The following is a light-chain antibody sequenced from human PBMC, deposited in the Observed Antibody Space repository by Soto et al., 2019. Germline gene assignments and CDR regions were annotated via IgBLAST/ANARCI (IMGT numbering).Light chain of an antibody. Sequence: EIVMTQSPATLSVSPGERATLSCRASQSLGNNLAWYQQKPGQAPRLLIYDASNRATGIPARFSGSGSGTDFTLTISSLEPEDFAVYYCQQRSNWPPGLTFGGGTKVEIK. CDR1: QSLGNN. CDR2: DAS. V-gene: IGKV3-11*01. J-gene: IGKJ4*01. CDR3: QQRSNWPPGLT.